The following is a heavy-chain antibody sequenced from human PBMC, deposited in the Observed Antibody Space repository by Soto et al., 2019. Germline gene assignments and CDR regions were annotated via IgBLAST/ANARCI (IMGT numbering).Heavy chain of an antibody. D-gene: IGHD5-12*01. V-gene: IGHV3-49*04. CDR1: GFTFGDYA. J-gene: IGHJ4*02. CDR2: IRNDIYDETT. CDR3: TRGRDGYNPYYFLY. Sequence: GSLSLSCTASGFTFGDYAINWVRQVPGKGLEWLGFIRNDIYDETTEYAASVKGRIIISRDDSKSMACLQMDSLKTEDTGVYYCTRGRDGYNPYYFLYWGQGALVTVSS.